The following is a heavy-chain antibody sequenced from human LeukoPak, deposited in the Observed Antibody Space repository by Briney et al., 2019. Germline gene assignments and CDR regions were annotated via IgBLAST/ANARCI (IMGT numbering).Heavy chain of an antibody. V-gene: IGHV3-30*02. D-gene: IGHD6-13*01. CDR3: AKRRDVAAGGSGAFDY. CDR1: GSTFSSYG. Sequence: GGSLRLSCAASGSTFSSYGMHWVRQAPGKGLEWVAFTRYDGSSQRYTDSVKGRFTISRDNSKNTVYLQMNSLRAEDTAVYYCAKRRDVAAGGSGAFDYWGQGSLVTVSS. CDR2: TRYDGSSQ. J-gene: IGHJ4*02.